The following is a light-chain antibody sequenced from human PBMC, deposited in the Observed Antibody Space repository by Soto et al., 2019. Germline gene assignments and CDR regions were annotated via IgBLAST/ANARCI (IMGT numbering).Light chain of an antibody. CDR1: QSISSY. J-gene: IGKJ5*01. Sequence: EIQMTQSTSSMSASVGDRGTIRCRASQSISSYLNWYQQKPGKAPKLLIYAASSLQSGVPSRFSGSGSGTDFTLTISSLQPEDFATYYCQQSYSTPITFGQGTRLEIK. CDR3: QQSYSTPIT. V-gene: IGKV1-39*01. CDR2: AAS.